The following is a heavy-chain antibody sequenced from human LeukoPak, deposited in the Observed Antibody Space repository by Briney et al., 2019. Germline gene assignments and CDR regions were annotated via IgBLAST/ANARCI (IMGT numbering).Heavy chain of an antibody. J-gene: IGHJ4*02. CDR1: GFTFSSYA. V-gene: IGHV3-30-3*01. CDR3: ASPAVAGTSGFDY. CDR2: ISYDGSNK. Sequence: GGSLRLSCAASGFTFSSYAMHWVRQAPGKGLEWVAVISYDGSNKYYADSVKGRFTISRDNSKNTLYLQMNSLRAEDTAVYYCASPAVAGTSGFDYRGQGTLVTVSS. D-gene: IGHD6-19*01.